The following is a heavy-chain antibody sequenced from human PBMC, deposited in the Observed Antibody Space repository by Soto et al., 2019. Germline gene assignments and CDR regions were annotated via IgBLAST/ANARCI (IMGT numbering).Heavy chain of an antibody. CDR1: GGSFSGYY. Sequence: SETLSLTCAVYGGSFSGYYWSWIRQPPGKGLEWIGEINHSGSTNYNPSLKSRVTISVDTSKNQFSLKLSSVTAADTAVYYCARAIVVVPAATNYFDYWGQGTLVTVSS. D-gene: IGHD2-2*01. CDR2: INHSGST. V-gene: IGHV4-34*01. CDR3: ARAIVVVPAATNYFDY. J-gene: IGHJ4*02.